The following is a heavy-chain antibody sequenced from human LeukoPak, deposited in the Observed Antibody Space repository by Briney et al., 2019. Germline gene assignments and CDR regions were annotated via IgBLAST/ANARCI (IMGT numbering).Heavy chain of an antibody. CDR2: ISGNTGAT. CDR1: GFNFSNYA. V-gene: IGHV3-23*01. CDR3: ARKWWENWFDS. J-gene: IGHJ5*01. D-gene: IGHD2-15*01. Sequence: PGGSLRLSRAASGFNFSNYALTWVRQAPGQGLDWVSAISGNTGATYYADSVKGRFTISRDNSKNTLYLQMNSLRAEDTAVYYCARKWWENWFDSWGQGALVTVSS.